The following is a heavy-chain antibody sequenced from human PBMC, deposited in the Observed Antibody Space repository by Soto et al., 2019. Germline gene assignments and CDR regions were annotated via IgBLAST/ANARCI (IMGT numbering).Heavy chain of an antibody. CDR2: ISHDGSNK. V-gene: IGHV3-30*18. D-gene: IGHD3-3*01. Sequence: GGSLRLSCAAYGFTFSSYGMHWVRQAPGKGLEWVAFISHDGSNKYYADSMKGRISMSRDNSKSTVYLQMSSLRAEDTAVYYCTKRRNVLRFLEWSSGMEVWGQGTTVTVSS. J-gene: IGHJ6*02. CDR1: GFTFSSYG. CDR3: TKRRNVLRFLEWSSGMEV.